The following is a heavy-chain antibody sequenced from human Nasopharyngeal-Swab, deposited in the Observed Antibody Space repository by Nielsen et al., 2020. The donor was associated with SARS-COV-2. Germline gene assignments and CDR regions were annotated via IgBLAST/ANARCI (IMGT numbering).Heavy chain of an antibody. CDR3: ARARSGTLDF. D-gene: IGHD1-7*01. J-gene: IGHJ4*02. CDR2: INWNGGMT. Sequence: VRQAPGKGLEWVSGINWNGGMTAYADSVKGRFTISRDNAKNSLYLQMNTLTADDTALYYCARARSGTLDFWGQGTLVTVS. V-gene: IGHV3-20*03.